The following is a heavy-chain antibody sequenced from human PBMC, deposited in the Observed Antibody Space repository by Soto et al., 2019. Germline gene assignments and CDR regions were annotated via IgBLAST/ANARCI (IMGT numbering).Heavy chain of an antibody. V-gene: IGHV3-48*01. CDR3: ARDRERLLWFGEFDY. J-gene: IGHJ4*02. CDR2: ISSSSSTI. Sequence: EVQLVESGGGLVQPGGSLRLSCAASGFTFSSYCMNWVRQAPGKGLEWVSYISSSSSTIYYADSVKGRFTISRDNAKNSLYLQMNSLRAEDTAVYYCARDRERLLWFGEFDYWGQGTLVTVSS. CDR1: GFTFSSYC. D-gene: IGHD3-10*01.